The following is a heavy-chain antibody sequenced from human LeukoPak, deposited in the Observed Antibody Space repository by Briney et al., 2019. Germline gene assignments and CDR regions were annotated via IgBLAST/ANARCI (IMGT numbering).Heavy chain of an antibody. Sequence: PGEALKISFKGSGYIFSNYWIGWVRQMPGKGLEWVGIIYPGDSDTRYSPSFQGQVTISVDKYISTAYLQWSSLKASDTAMYYCAIHPGVGATSDYWGQGTQVTVSS. CDR1: GYIFSNYW. CDR3: AIHPGVGATSDY. V-gene: IGHV5-51*01. CDR2: IYPGDSDT. J-gene: IGHJ4*02. D-gene: IGHD1-26*01.